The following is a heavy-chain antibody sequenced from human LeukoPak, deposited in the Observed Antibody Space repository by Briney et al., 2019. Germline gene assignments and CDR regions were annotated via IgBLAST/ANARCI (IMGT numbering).Heavy chain of an antibody. Sequence: GKSLRLSCAASGFTFSNYAMHWVCQAPGKGLEWVSLISSGGTYEYYADSVKGRFTISRDNSKNTLYLQLNSLRAEDTAVYYCARDSTYYYDSGSSGPHYFDNWGQGTLVTVSS. J-gene: IGHJ4*02. CDR3: ARDSTYYYDSGSSGPHYFDN. CDR1: GFTFSNYA. V-gene: IGHV3-30*01. CDR2: ISSGGTYE. D-gene: IGHD3-10*01.